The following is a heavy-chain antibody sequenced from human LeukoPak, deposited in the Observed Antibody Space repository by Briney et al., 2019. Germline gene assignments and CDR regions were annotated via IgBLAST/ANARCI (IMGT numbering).Heavy chain of an antibody. CDR3: AKRLSPIVVVVAATGGGFDY. Sequence: GGSLRLSCAVSGFTVSRTFMSWVRQAPGRGLEWVSVLYSDGTTYYAGSVKGRFTISRDNSKNTVYLQMNSLRAEDTAVYYCAKRLSPIVVVVAATGGGFDYWGQGTLVTVSS. J-gene: IGHJ4*02. CDR2: LYSDGTT. CDR1: GFTVSRTF. D-gene: IGHD2-15*01. V-gene: IGHV3-53*01.